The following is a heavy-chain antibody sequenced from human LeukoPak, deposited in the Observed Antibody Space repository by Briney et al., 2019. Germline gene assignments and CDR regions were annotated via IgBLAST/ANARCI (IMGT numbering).Heavy chain of an antibody. V-gene: IGHV3-23*01. CDR2: ISGSACTT. CDR1: GFTFSSYA. J-gene: IGHJ4*02. CDR3: AKDASGLFWGYFDY. D-gene: IGHD5-12*01. Sequence: GGSLRLSCAASGFTFSSYAMSWGRQAPGKGGEWGSAISGSACTTSSAASVKSRFTISRDTSNTTLYLQMNSLRAEDTAVYYCAKDASGLFWGYFDYWGQGTLVTVSS.